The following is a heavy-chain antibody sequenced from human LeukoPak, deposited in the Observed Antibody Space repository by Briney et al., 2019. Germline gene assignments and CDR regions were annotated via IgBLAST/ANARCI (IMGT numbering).Heavy chain of an antibody. D-gene: IGHD6-13*01. CDR3: ARHTDIAPLRSLKY. CDR2: IYYSGST. Sequence: PSETLSLICTVSGGSISSYYWSWIRQTPGKGLEWIGDIYYSGSTNYNPSLKSRVTISVDTSKNQFSLKLSSVTAADTAVYYCARHTDIAPLRSLKYWGQGTLVTVSS. CDR1: GGSISSYY. V-gene: IGHV4-59*08. J-gene: IGHJ4*02.